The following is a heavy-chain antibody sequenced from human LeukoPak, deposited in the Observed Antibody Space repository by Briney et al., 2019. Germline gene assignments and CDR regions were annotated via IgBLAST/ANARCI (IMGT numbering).Heavy chain of an antibody. CDR3: ARDPGYCSGGSCQYYYDYYMDV. D-gene: IGHD2-15*01. V-gene: IGHV3-48*04. CDR1: GFTLSSYS. Sequence: GGSLRLSCAASGFTLSSYSMNWVRQAPGKGLEWVSYISAISSSSTYYADSVKGRFTISRDNAKNSLYLQMNSLRAEDTAVYYCARDPGYCSGGSCQYYYDYYMDVWGKGTTVTVSS. J-gene: IGHJ6*03. CDR2: ISAISSSST.